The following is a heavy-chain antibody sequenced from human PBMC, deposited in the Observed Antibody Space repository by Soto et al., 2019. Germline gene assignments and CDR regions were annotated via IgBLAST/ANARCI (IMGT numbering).Heavy chain of an antibody. CDR1: GFTFSSYG. CDR3: ARDFYDSSGWYDWFDP. J-gene: IGHJ5*02. Sequence: GGSLRLSCAASGFTFSSYGMHWVRQAPGKGLEWVAVIWYDGSNKYYADSVKGRFTISRDNSKNTLYLQMNSLRAEDTAVYYCARDFYDSSGWYDWFDPWGQGTLVTVSS. D-gene: IGHD6-19*01. CDR2: IWYDGSNK. V-gene: IGHV3-33*01.